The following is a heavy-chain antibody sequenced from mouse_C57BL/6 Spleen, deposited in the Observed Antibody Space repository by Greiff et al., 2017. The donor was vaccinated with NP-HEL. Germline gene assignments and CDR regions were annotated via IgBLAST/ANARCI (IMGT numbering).Heavy chain of an antibody. CDR2: IHPNSGST. D-gene: IGHD4-1*01. Sequence: QVQLQQPGAELVKPGASVKLSCKASGYTFTSYWMHWVKQRPGQGLEWIGLIHPNSGSTNYNEKFKSKATLTVDKSSSTAYMQLSSLTSEDSAVYYCARERTGTFDYWGQGTTLTVSS. CDR3: ARERTGTFDY. CDR1: GYTFTSYW. J-gene: IGHJ2*01. V-gene: IGHV1-64*01.